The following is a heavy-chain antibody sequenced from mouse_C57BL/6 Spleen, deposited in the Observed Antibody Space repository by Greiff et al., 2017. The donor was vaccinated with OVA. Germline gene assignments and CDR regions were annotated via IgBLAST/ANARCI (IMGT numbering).Heavy chain of an antibody. CDR1: GFTFSDYG. Sequence: EVKLVESGGGLVKPGGSLKLSCAASGFTFSDYGMHWVRQAPEKGLEWVAYISSGSSTIYYADTVKGRFTISRDNAKNTLFLQMTSLRSEDTAMYYCAREGMVTTEGYYFDYWGQGTTLTVSS. CDR3: AREGMVTTEGYYFDY. CDR2: ISSGSSTI. V-gene: IGHV5-17*01. D-gene: IGHD2-2*01. J-gene: IGHJ2*01.